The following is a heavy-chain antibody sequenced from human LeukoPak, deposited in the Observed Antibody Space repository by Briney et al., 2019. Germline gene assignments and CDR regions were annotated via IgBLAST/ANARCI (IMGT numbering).Heavy chain of an antibody. J-gene: IGHJ4*02. V-gene: IGHV3-9*01. D-gene: IGHD6-13*01. Sequence: PGGSLRLSCAASGFTFDDYAMHWVRQAPGKGLEWVSGISWNSGSIGYADSVKGRFTISRDNAKNSLYLQMNSLRTEDTALYYCAKVRRGGSAAGPFDYWGQGTLVTVSS. CDR2: ISWNSGSI. CDR1: GFTFDDYA. CDR3: AKVRRGGSAAGPFDY.